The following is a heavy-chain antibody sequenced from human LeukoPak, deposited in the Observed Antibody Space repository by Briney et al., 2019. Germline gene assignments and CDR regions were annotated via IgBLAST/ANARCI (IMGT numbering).Heavy chain of an antibody. Sequence: GGSLRLSCATSGFTFDDYTIHWVRQAPGKGLEWVSLITWDGARTYYADSVKGRFTISRDNSKNSLYLQMHSLRTEDTALYFCAKETTMIVGGQYFDYWGQGTLVTVSS. D-gene: IGHD3-22*01. CDR2: ITWDGART. CDR3: AKETTMIVGGQYFDY. CDR1: GFTFDDYT. V-gene: IGHV3-43*01. J-gene: IGHJ4*02.